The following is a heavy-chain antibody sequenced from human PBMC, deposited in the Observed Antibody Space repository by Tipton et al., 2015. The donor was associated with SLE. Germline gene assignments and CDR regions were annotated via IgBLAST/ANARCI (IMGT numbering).Heavy chain of an antibody. CDR2: IRNGVPG. CDR3: ARGTRVEEELDY. D-gene: IGHD1-1*01. V-gene: IGHV4-59*01. Sequence: TLSLTCTVSGGSISSFSWTWIQQPPGKGLEWMGYIRNGVPGNYNRSLKSRLTISGDTSKNQFSLRLSSVSAADAAVYYCARGTRVEEELDYCGQGTLVTVSS. CDR1: GGSISSFS. J-gene: IGHJ4*02.